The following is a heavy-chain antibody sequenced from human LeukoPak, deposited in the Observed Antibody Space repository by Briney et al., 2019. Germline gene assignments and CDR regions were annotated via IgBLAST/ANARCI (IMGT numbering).Heavy chain of an antibody. J-gene: IGHJ4*02. Sequence: GGSLRLSCAASGFTFSSYAMSWVRQAPGKGLEWVSVIYSGGDTYYADSVRGRFTISGDNSKNTLYLQMNSLRAEDTAVYYCARHCSGGSCYSRGFDYWGQGTLVTVSS. CDR2: IYSGGDT. D-gene: IGHD2-15*01. CDR3: ARHCSGGSCYSRGFDY. V-gene: IGHV3-23*03. CDR1: GFTFSSYA.